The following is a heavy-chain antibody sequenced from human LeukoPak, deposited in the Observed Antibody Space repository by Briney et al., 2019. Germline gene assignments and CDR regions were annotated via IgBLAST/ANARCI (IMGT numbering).Heavy chain of an antibody. CDR2: INHSGST. CDR1: GASISSYY. J-gene: IGHJ4*02. CDR3: AKGRDGYSDFDY. Sequence: LVKPSETLSLTCTVSGASISSYYWSWIRQPPGKGLEWIGEINHSGSTNYNPSLKSRVTISVDTSKNQFSLKLSSVTAADTAVYYCAKGRDGYSDFDYWGQGTLVTVSS. D-gene: IGHD5-24*01. V-gene: IGHV4-34*01.